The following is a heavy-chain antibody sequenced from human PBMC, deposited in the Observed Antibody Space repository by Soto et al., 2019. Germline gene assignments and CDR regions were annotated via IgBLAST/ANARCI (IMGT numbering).Heavy chain of an antibody. CDR1: GGSISSSSYY. D-gene: IGHD5-12*01. Sequence: PWETLSLTCTVSGGSISSSSYYWGWIRQPPGKGLEWIGSIYYSGSTYYNPSLKSRVTISVDTSKNQFSLKLSSVTAADTAVYYCAGSRDGYNGWFDPWGQGTLVTVSS. J-gene: IGHJ5*02. CDR3: AGSRDGYNGWFDP. V-gene: IGHV4-39*01. CDR2: IYYSGST.